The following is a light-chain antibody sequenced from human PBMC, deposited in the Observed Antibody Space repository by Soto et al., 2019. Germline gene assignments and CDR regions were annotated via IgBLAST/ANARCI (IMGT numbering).Light chain of an antibody. CDR1: KLGDKY. CDR2: QDS. Sequence: SYELTQSPSVSVSPGQTASITCSGDKLGDKYACWFQQKPGQSPVLVIYQDSKRPSGIPERFSGSNSGNTATLTISGTQGMDEADYYCQTWDSSTVVFGGGTKLTVL. J-gene: IGLJ2*01. CDR3: QTWDSSTVV. V-gene: IGLV3-1*01.